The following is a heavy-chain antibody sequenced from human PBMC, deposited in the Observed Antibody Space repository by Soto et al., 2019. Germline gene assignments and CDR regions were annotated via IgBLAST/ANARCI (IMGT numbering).Heavy chain of an antibody. CDR1: GFTFSSYA. CDR2: ITGSGGNT. J-gene: IGHJ4*02. Sequence: WSPSLSCTASGFTFSSYAMSYLGQAPGKGLGWVSAITGSGGNTYYADSVKGRFTISSDNPKNTLYLQMNTLRAEATAVYYCAKVEGPLDFDYWGQGTLVTVSA. V-gene: IGHV3-23*01. CDR3: AKVEGPLDFDY. D-gene: IGHD6-6*01.